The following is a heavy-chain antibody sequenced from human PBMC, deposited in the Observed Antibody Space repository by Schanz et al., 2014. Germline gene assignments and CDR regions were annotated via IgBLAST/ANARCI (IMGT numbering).Heavy chain of an antibody. CDR3: AKDPSHGDYDYYFDY. CDR1: GFTFSSYA. J-gene: IGHJ4*02. Sequence: EVQLLESGGGLVQPGGSLRLSCAASGFTFSSYAMSWVRQGPGKGLEWVSGISGGGGTRNYADSVEGRFTISRDNSKNTLYLQMNSLRAEDTAVYYCAKDPSHGDYDYYFDYWGQGTLVAVSS. CDR2: ISGGGGTR. D-gene: IGHD3-22*01. V-gene: IGHV3-23*01.